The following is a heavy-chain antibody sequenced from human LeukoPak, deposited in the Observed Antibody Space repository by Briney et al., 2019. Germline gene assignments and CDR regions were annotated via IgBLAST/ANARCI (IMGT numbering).Heavy chain of an antibody. CDR3: ARDLVSRSNY. CDR1: GFTFSRYT. J-gene: IGHJ4*02. D-gene: IGHD6-6*01. Sequence: GGSLRLSCAASGFTFSRYTMNWVRQSPGKGLEWVSSISSSGYYIYYADSVKGRFTISRDSAKNSLYLQMNSLRAEDTAVYYCARDLVSRSNYWGQGTPVTVSS. V-gene: IGHV3-21*01. CDR2: ISSSGYYI.